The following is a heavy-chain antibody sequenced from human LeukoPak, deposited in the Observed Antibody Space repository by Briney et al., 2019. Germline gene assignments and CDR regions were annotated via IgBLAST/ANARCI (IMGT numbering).Heavy chain of an antibody. J-gene: IGHJ4*02. D-gene: IGHD6-13*01. CDR1: GFTFSSYW. Sequence: GGSLRLSCAASGFTFSSYWMSWVRQAPGKGLEWVAKMKYDGSEEYYVDSVKGRFTISRDNAKNSLYLQMNSLRAEDTAVYYCARDIEAAGLFLDYWGQGTLVTVSS. CDR2: MKYDGSEE. CDR3: ARDIEAAGLFLDY. V-gene: IGHV3-7*01.